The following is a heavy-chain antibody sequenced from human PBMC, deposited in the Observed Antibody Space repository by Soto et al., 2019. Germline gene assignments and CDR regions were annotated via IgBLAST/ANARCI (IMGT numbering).Heavy chain of an antibody. V-gene: IGHV3-48*03. CDR1: GFTFSTYE. D-gene: IGHD1-1*01. J-gene: IGHJ4*02. CDR2: ISRDGNTK. Sequence: ESGGGLVRPGGSLRLSCAASGFTFSTYEINWVRQAPGKGLEWVSYISRDGNTKFYADSVKGRFTLSRDNAKDSLYLQMNSLRAEDTAVYYCAREGLLEAYDYWGPGTLVTVSS. CDR3: AREGLLEAYDY.